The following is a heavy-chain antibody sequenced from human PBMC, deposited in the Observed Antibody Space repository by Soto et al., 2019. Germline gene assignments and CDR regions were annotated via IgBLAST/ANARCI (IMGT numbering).Heavy chain of an antibody. Sequence: QVQLQESGPGLVKPSQTLSLTCTVSGGSISSGGYYWSWIRQHPGKGLEWIGYIYYSGSTYYNPSLISRVTISVDTSKNQFSLKLSSGAAADTDVYYCARSRIASRRGSNHDAFDIWGQGTMVTVSS. D-gene: IGHD6-6*01. CDR2: IYYSGST. CDR3: ARSRIASRRGSNHDAFDI. V-gene: IGHV4-31*03. CDR1: GGSISSGGYY. J-gene: IGHJ3*02.